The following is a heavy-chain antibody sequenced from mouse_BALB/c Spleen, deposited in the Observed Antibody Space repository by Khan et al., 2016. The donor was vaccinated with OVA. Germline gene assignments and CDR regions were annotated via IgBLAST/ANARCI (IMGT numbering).Heavy chain of an antibody. CDR2: INPTSGYT. Sequence: HVQLQQSGAELAKPGASVKMSCKASGYTFTTYWMHWVKQRPGQGLEWIGYINPTSGYTDYNEKFKDRATLSADKSSSTAYMQLSSLTSEDSAVYYCTRDRIDYWGRGTTLTVSS. CDR1: GYTFTTYW. J-gene: IGHJ2*01. V-gene: IGHV1-7*01. CDR3: TRDRIDY.